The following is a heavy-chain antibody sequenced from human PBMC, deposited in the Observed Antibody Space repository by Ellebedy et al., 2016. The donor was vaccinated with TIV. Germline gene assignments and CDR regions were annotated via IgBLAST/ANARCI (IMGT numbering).Heavy chain of an antibody. CDR2: IYYGGCT. J-gene: IGHJ3*02. CDR1: GVSITTNY. V-gene: IGHV4-59*12. CDR3: ARPYGSGWLGRSAFDI. D-gene: IGHD6-19*01. Sequence: MPSETLSLTCTVSGVSITTNYWSWILQTPGKGLEWIGYIYYGGCTNYNPSLKSRVTLSLDTSKNHFSLKLTSVTAADTAVYYCARPYGSGWLGRSAFDIWGQGTMVTVSS.